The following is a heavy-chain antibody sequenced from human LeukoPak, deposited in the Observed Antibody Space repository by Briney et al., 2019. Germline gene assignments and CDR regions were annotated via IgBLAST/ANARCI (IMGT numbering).Heavy chain of an antibody. CDR2: ISSSSSYI. D-gene: IGHD6-13*01. V-gene: IGHV3-21*01. CDR3: AKDSIEEQLVNWFDP. J-gene: IGHJ5*02. Sequence: GGSLRLSCAASGFTFSSYSMNWVRQAPGKGLEWVSCISSSSSYIYYADSVKGRFTISRDNSKNTLYLQMNSLRAEDTAVYYCAKDSIEEQLVNWFDPCGQGTLVTVSS. CDR1: GFTFSSYS.